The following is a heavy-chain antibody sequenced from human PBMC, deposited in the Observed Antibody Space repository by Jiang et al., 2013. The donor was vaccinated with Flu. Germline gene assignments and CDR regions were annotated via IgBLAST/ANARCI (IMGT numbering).Heavy chain of an antibody. CDR3: ARVPPRAHIAVAGYFDY. D-gene: IGHD6-19*01. J-gene: IGHJ4*02. V-gene: IGHV3-11*06. CDR2: ISSSSSYT. CDR1: GFTFSDYY. Sequence: VQLVESGGGLVKPGGSLRLSCAASGFTFSDYYMSWIRQAPGKGLEWVSYISSSSSYTNYADSVKGRFTISRDNAKNSLYLQMNSLRAEDTAVYYCARVPPRAHIAVAGYFDYWGQGTLGHRLL.